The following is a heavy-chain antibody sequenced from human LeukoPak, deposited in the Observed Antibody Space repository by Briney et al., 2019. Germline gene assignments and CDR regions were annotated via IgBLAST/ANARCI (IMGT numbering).Heavy chain of an antibody. CDR3: ARGGFYDLGSPIY. Sequence: GGSLRLSCAASGFTFSNYWMHWARQAPGKGLVWVSRINGDGSGTIYADSVKGRISISRDNAKNTLLLQMNSLRAEDTAVYYCARGGFYDLGSPIYWGQGTLVTVSS. CDR1: GFTFSNYW. CDR2: INGDGSGT. J-gene: IGHJ4*02. D-gene: IGHD3-10*01. V-gene: IGHV3-74*01.